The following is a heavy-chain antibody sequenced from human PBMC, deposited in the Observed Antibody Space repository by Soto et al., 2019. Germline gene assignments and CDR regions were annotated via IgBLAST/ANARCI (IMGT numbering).Heavy chain of an antibody. CDR3: AREGFWSGYYDGDYYYYMDV. D-gene: IGHD3-3*01. V-gene: IGHV1-2*04. CDR2: INPNSGGT. J-gene: IGHJ6*03. Sequence: ASVKVSCKASGYTFTGYYMHWVRQAPGQGLEWMGWINPNSGGTNYAQKFQGWVTMTRDTSISTAYMELSRLRSDDTAVYYCAREGFWSGYYDGDYYYYMDVWGKGTTVTVSS. CDR1: GYTFTGYY.